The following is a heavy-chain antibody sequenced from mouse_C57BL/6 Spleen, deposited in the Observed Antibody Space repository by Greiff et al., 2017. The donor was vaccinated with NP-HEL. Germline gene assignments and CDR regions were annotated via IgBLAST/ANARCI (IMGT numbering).Heavy chain of an antibody. D-gene: IGHD1-1*01. CDR2: IDPSDSYT. J-gene: IGHJ4*01. CDR3: ARSVTTVVDAMDY. V-gene: IGHV1-69*01. CDR1: GYTFTSYW. Sequence: VQGVESGAELVMPGASVKLSCKASGYTFTSYWMHWVKQRPGQGLEWIGEIDPSDSYTNYNQKFKGKSTLTVDKSSSTAYMQLSSLTSEDSAVYYCARSVTTVVDAMDYWGQGTSVTVSS.